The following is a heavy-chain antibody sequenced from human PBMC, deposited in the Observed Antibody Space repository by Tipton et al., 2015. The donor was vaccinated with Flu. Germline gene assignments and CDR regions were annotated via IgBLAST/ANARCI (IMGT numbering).Heavy chain of an antibody. V-gene: IGHV3-48*03. CDR2: ISSSGSTI. CDR1: GFTFSSYE. Sequence: SLRLSCAASGFTFSSYEMNWVRQAPGKGLEWVSYISSSGSTIYYADSVKGRFTISRDNAKNSLYLQMNSLRAEDTAVYYCARGGVNYDFWSSPAIQYYFDYWGQGTLVTVSS. D-gene: IGHD3-3*01. J-gene: IGHJ4*02. CDR3: ARGGVNYDFWSSPAIQYYFDY.